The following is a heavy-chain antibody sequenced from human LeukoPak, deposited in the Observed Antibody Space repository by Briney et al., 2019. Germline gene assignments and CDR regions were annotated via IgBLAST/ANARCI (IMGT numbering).Heavy chain of an antibody. J-gene: IGHJ4*02. D-gene: IGHD3-22*01. V-gene: IGHV3-53*01. CDR1: GFTDSSNY. CDR2: IYSGGST. Sequence: PGGSLRLSCAASGFTDSSNYMSWVRQAPGKGLEWVSVIYSGGSTYYADSVKGRFTISRDNSKNTLYLQMNSLRAEDTAVYYCARGEYYYDSSGYYSWGQGTLVTVSS. CDR3: ARGEYYYDSSGYYS.